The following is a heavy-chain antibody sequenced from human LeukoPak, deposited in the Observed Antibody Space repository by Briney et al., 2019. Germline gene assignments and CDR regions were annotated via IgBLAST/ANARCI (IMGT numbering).Heavy chain of an antibody. CDR3: ARGYCSSGNCPSFDY. CDR1: GGSFSGYY. CDR2: INHSGST. V-gene: IGHV4-34*01. D-gene: IGHD2-15*01. J-gene: IGHJ4*02. Sequence: SETLSLTCAVYGGSFSGYYWSWIRQPPGKGLEWIGEINHSGSTNYNPSLKSRVTISVDRSKNQFSLELNSVTAADTAVYYCARGYCSSGNCPSFDYWGQGTLVTVSS.